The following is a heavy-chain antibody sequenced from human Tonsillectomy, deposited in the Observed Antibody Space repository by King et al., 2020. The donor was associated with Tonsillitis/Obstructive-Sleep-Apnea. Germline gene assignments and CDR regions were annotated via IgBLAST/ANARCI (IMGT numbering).Heavy chain of an antibody. Sequence: VQLVESGGGLVQPGGSLRLSCAASGFTFSSYSINWVRQAPGKGLEWVSYISSSSTTIYYADSVKGRFTISRDNSKNSLYQQMNSLRDEDTAVYYCARAGLVSPIDYWGQGTLGTVSS. J-gene: IGHJ4*02. CDR1: GFTFSSYS. CDR2: ISSSSTTI. CDR3: ARAGLVSPIDY. V-gene: IGHV3-48*02. D-gene: IGHD7-27*01.